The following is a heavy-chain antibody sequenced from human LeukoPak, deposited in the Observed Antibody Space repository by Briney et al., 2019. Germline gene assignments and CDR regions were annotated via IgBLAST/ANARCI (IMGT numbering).Heavy chain of an antibody. Sequence: SVKVSGKASGGTFSSYAISWVRQSPGQGREWMGGIIPIFGTANYAQKFQGRVTITADKSTSTAYMELRSLRDEDTGVYFCARKHLQTPFVFLDVWGQGTTVTVSS. V-gene: IGHV1-69*06. J-gene: IGHJ6*02. CDR2: IIPIFGTA. D-gene: IGHD2/OR15-2a*01. CDR3: ARKHLQTPFVFLDV. CDR1: GGTFSSYA.